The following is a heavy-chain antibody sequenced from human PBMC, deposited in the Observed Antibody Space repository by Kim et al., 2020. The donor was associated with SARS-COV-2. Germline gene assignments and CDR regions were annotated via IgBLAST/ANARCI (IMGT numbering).Heavy chain of an antibody. Sequence: GGSLRLSCAASGFTFSSYEMNWVRQAPGKGLEWVSYISSSGSTIYYADSVKGRFTISRDNAKNSLYLQMNSLRAKDTAVYYCARDRSVRIYDYWGQGTLVTVSS. D-gene: IGHD3-10*01. CDR1: GFTFSSYE. V-gene: IGHV3-48*03. CDR2: ISSSGSTI. CDR3: ARDRSVRIYDY. J-gene: IGHJ4*02.